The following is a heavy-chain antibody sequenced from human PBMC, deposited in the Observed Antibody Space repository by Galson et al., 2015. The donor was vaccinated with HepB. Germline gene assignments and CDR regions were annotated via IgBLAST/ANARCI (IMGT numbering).Heavy chain of an antibody. CDR2: INAGNGNT. J-gene: IGHJ4*02. CDR3: ARVAYYYGSGSYSAGDY. CDR1: GYTFTSYA. Sequence: SVKVSCKASGYTFTSYAMHWVRQAPGQRLEWMGWINAGNGNTKYSQKFQGRVTITRDTSASTAYMELSSLRSEDTAVYYCARVAYYYGSGSYSAGDYWGQGTLVTVSS. D-gene: IGHD3-10*01. V-gene: IGHV1-3*01.